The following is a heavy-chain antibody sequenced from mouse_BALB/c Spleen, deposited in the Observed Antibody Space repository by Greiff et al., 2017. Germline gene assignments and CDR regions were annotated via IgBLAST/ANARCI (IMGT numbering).Heavy chain of an antibody. CDR3: ARGTTD. CDR1: GYTFTSYW. D-gene: IGHD1-1*01. CDR2: IYPGGGYT. J-gene: IGHJ2*01. V-gene: IGHV1-55*01. Sequence: QVQLQQPGAELVKPGASVKLSCKASGYTFTSYWMHWVKQRPGQGLEWIGDIYPGGGYTNYNEKFKGKATLTADTSSSTAYMQLSSLTSEDSAIYYCARGTTDWGQGTTLTVSS.